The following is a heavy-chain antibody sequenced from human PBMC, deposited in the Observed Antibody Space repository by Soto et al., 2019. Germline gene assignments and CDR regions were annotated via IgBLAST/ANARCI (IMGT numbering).Heavy chain of an antibody. CDR2: IIPILGIA. D-gene: IGHD4-17*01. CDR1: GGTFSSYT. CDR3: ARTVTTYAYYYGMDV. Sequence: ASVKVSCKASGGTFSSYTISWVRQAPGQGLEWMGRIIPILGIANYAQKFQGRVTITADKSTSTAYMELSSLRSEDTAVYYCARTVTTYAYYYGMDVWGQGTTVTVSS. V-gene: IGHV1-69*02. J-gene: IGHJ6*02.